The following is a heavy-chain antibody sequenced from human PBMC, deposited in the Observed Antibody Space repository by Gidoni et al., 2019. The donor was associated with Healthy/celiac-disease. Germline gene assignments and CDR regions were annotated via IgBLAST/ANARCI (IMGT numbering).Heavy chain of an antibody. Sequence: EEQLVESGGGLVQPGRSLRLSCAASGFTFVDYAMHWVRQAPGKGLEWFSGISWNSGSIGYADSVKGRFTISRDNAKNSLYLQMNSLRAEDTALYYCATSPGYSYGAYWGQGTLVTVSS. CDR2: ISWNSGSI. J-gene: IGHJ4*02. V-gene: IGHV3-9*01. CDR1: GFTFVDYA. CDR3: ATSPGYSYGAY. D-gene: IGHD5-18*01.